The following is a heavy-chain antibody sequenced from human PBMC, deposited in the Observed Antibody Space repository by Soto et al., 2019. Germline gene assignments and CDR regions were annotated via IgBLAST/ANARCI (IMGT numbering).Heavy chain of an antibody. V-gene: IGHV4-4*02. CDR2: IYRTGST. D-gene: IGHD1-7*01. CDR3: ASRDPGTSVDY. Sequence: SETLSLTCAVSGGSFTSNNWWTWVRQPPGQGLEWIGEIYRTGSTNYNPSPKSRVTISLDKSENQFSLKVTSLTAAGTAVYYCASRDPGTSVDYWGQGTLVTVSS. J-gene: IGHJ4*02. CDR1: GGSFTSNNW.